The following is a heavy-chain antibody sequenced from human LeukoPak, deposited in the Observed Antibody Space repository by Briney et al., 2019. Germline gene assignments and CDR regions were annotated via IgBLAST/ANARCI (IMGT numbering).Heavy chain of an antibody. CDR3: ARMGSDY. CDR1: GDAISSGNY. V-gene: IGHV4-38-2*01. J-gene: IGHJ4*02. D-gene: IGHD3-16*01. Sequence: PSETLSLTCVVSGDAISSGNYWGWIRQPPEKGLEWIGIIRHSGYTNYNPSLKSRVTISVDTSKNQFSLRLNSVTAADTAVYYCARMGSDYWGQGTLVTVSS. CDR2: IRHSGYT.